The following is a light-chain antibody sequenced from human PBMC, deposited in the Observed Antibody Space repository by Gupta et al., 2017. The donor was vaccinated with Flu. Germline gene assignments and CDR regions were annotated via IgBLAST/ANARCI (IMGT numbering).Light chain of an antibody. J-gene: IGKJ4*01. Sequence: VLPQSPATLSWLPGERATLSCRASQTIPNFLAWYPQKPGHAPRLRIYDTSNRATGIPARFSGSGSGTDFILTISSLEPEDFAVYYCQLSSAFGGGTKVEIK. CDR3: QLSSA. CDR2: DTS. V-gene: IGKV3-11*01. CDR1: QTIPNF.